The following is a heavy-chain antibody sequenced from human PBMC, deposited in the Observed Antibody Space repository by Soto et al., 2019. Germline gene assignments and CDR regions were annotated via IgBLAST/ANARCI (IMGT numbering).Heavy chain of an antibody. Sequence: VASVKVSCKASGYTFTSYAMHWVRQAPGQRLEWMGWINAGNGNTKYSQKFQGRVTITRDTSASTAYMELSSLRSEDTAVYYCARIPHPPSDFWCGFPPYYMDVWGKGTTVTVSS. CDR2: INAGNGNT. J-gene: IGHJ6*03. CDR3: ARIPHPPSDFWCGFPPYYMDV. CDR1: GYTFTSYA. V-gene: IGHV1-3*01. D-gene: IGHD3-3*01.